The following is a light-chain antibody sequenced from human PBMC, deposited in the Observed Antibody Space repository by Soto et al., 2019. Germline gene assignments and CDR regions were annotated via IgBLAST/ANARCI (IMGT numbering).Light chain of an antibody. CDR1: QYVKPR. V-gene: IGKV3D-11*03. CDR2: QTC. J-gene: IGKJ4*01. Sequence: RITLTCRASQYVKPRLAWYQHRRGQAPRLLIYQTCIRAAGIPARVSASGAGTDFTLTSSDVQAADFERDYCHQRQSWLSPFGELSKADI. CDR3: HQRQSWLSP.